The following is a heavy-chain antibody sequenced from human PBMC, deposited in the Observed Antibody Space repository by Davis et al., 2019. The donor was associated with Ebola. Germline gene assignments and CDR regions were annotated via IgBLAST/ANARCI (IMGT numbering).Heavy chain of an antibody. Sequence: GESLKISCAASRFTVSSNYMSWVRQAPGKGLEWVSVIYSGGSTYYADSVKGRFTISRDNSKNTLYLQMNSLRAEDTAVYYCAKVRSYDAFDIWGQGTMVTVSS. V-gene: IGHV3-66*01. CDR2: IYSGGST. J-gene: IGHJ3*02. CDR1: RFTVSSNY. CDR3: AKVRSYDAFDI.